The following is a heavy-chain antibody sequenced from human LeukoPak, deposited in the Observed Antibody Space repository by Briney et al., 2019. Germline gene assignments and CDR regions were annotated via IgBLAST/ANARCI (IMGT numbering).Heavy chain of an antibody. CDR2: INHSGST. V-gene: IGHV4-34*01. J-gene: IGHJ4*02. CDR3: ARGRRYYYDSSGYYPFDY. CDR1: GGSFSGYY. Sequence: SETLSLTCAVYGGSFSGYYWSWIRQPPGKGLEWIGEINHSGSTNYNPSLKSRVTISVDTSKNQFSLKLSSVTAADTAVYYCARGRRYYYDSSGYYPFDYWGQGTLVTVSS. D-gene: IGHD3-22*01.